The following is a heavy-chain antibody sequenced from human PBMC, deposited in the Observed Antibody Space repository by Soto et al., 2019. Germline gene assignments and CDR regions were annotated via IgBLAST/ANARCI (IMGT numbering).Heavy chain of an antibody. Sequence: EVQLLESGGGLVQPGGSLRLSCAASGFTFSSYAMNWVRQAPGKGLEWVSVISGSGGSTYYADSVKGRFTFSRDNSKNTLYLQMNSLRAEDTAVYYCARRSSSWYFDYWGQGTLVTVSS. V-gene: IGHV3-23*01. J-gene: IGHJ4*02. D-gene: IGHD6-13*01. CDR2: ISGSGGST. CDR1: GFTFSSYA. CDR3: ARRSSSWYFDY.